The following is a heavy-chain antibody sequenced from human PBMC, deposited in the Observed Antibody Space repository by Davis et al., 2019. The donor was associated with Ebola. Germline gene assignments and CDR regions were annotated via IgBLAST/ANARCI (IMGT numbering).Heavy chain of an antibody. CDR3: TQAVAGDDY. Sequence: GESLKISCAASGFTFSDYYMSWIRQAPGKGLEWVSYISSSGSTIYYADSVKGRFTISRDNAKNSLYLQMNSLKTEDTAVYYCTQAVAGDDYWGQGTLVTVSS. D-gene: IGHD6-19*01. CDR1: GFTFSDYY. J-gene: IGHJ4*02. CDR2: ISSSGSTI. V-gene: IGHV3-11*01.